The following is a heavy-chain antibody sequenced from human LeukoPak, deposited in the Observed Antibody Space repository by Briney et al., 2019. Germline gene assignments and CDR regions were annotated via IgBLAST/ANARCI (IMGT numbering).Heavy chain of an antibody. CDR3: ARDLKVNGLYWFDP. D-gene: IGHD2-15*01. CDR2: IYYSGST. Sequence: SETLSLTCTVSGGSISSYYWSWIRQPPGKGLEWIGYIYYSGSTNYNPSLKSRVTISVDTSKNQFSLKLSSVTAADTAVYYCARDLKVNGLYWFDPWGQGTLVTVSS. J-gene: IGHJ5*02. CDR1: GGSISSYY. V-gene: IGHV4-59*01.